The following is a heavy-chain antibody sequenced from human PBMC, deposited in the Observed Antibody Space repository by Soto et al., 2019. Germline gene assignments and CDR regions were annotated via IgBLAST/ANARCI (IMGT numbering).Heavy chain of an antibody. Sequence: GGSLRLSCAASGFTFRNYGIHWVRQAPGKGLEEDSYIGIGISTTYYADSVKGRFTISRYNAKNSLYLQMNSLRAEDTALYYCLRHQLYYNDISGRPLYAFDVWGQGTMVSGSS. CDR3: LRHQLYYNDISGRPLYAFDV. J-gene: IGHJ3*01. D-gene: IGHD3-22*01. CDR1: GFTFRNYG. CDR2: IGIGISTT. V-gene: IGHV3-48*01.